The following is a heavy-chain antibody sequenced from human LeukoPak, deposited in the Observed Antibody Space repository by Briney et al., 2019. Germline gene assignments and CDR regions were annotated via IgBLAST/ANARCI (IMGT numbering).Heavy chain of an antibody. Sequence: SQTLSLTCTVSGGSISSGGYYWSWIRQHPGKGLEWIGYIYYSGSTYYNPSLKSRVTISVDTSKNQFSLKLSSVTAADTAVYYCAREYSSSWYVSPPNYYGMDVWGQGTTVTVPS. CDR2: IYYSGST. D-gene: IGHD6-13*01. J-gene: IGHJ6*02. V-gene: IGHV4-31*03. CDR3: AREYSSSWYVSPPNYYGMDV. CDR1: GGSISSGGYY.